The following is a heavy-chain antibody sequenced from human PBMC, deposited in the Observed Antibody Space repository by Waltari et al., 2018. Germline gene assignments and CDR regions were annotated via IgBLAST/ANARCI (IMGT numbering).Heavy chain of an antibody. Sequence: EVQLVESGGGLVQPGGSLRLSCAASGFTFSSYSMNWVRQAPGKGLEWVSYISSSSSTIYYADSVKGRFTISRDNAKNSLYLQMNSLRAEDTAVYYCARENRHFDLWGRGTLVTVSS. J-gene: IGHJ2*01. V-gene: IGHV3-48*04. CDR3: ARENRHFDL. CDR2: ISSSSSTI. CDR1: GFTFSSYS.